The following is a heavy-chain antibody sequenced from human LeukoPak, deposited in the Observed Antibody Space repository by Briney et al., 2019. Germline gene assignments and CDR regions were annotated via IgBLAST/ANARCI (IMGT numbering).Heavy chain of an antibody. V-gene: IGHV4-31*03. D-gene: IGHD3/OR15-3a*01. CDR1: GGSISSGGYY. CDR3: ARHRTSPNDAFDI. CDR2: IYYSGST. Sequence: SETLSLTCTVSGGSISSGGYYWSWIRQHPGKGLEWIGYIYYSGSTYYNPSLKSRVTISVDTSKNQFSLKLSSVTAADTAVYYCARHRTSPNDAFDIWGQGTMVTVSS. J-gene: IGHJ3*02.